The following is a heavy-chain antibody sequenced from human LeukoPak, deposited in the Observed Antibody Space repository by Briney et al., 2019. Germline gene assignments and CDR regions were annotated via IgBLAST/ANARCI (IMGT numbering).Heavy chain of an antibody. J-gene: IGHJ6*03. CDR1: GFTFSSYS. V-gene: IGHV3-21*01. D-gene: IGHD5-24*01. CDR2: IISSGAYI. Sequence: SGGSLRLSCAASGFTFSSYSMTWVRQAPGKGLEWVSSIISSGAYIYYADSVKDRFTISRDNAKNSLYLQMSSLRAEDTAVYYCARVTFGATTNNHYFYHMDVWGKGTSVAVSS. CDR3: ARVTFGATTNNHYFYHMDV.